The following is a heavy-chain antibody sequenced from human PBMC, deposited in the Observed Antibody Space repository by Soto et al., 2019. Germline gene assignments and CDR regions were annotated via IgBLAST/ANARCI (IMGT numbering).Heavy chain of an antibody. CDR1: GGSFSGYY. D-gene: IGHD3-10*01. J-gene: IGHJ6*02. V-gene: IGHV4-34*01. Sequence: PSETLSLTCAVYGGSFSGYYWSWIRQPPGKGLEWIGEINHSGSTNYNPSLKSRVTISVDTSTNQFSLKLSSVTAADTAVYYCLRQGIGVLHGLLAFGAQGTTDPVSS. CDR3: LRQGIGVLHGLLAF. CDR2: INHSGST.